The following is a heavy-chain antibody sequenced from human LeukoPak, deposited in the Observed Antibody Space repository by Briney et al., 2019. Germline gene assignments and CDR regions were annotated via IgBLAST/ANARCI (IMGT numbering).Heavy chain of an antibody. D-gene: IGHD2-2*01. J-gene: IGHJ3*02. CDR3: AKDAPIVVVPAATGIDAFDI. Sequence: GGSLRLSCAASGFTFSSYGMHWVRQAPGKGLEWVAFIRYDGSNKYYAGSVKGRFTISRDNSKNTLYLQMNSLRAEDTAVYYCAKDAPIVVVPAATGIDAFDIWGQGTMVTVSS. CDR2: IRYDGSNK. CDR1: GFTFSSYG. V-gene: IGHV3-30*02.